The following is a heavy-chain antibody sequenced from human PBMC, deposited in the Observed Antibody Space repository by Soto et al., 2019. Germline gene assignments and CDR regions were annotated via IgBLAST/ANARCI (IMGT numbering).Heavy chain of an antibody. V-gene: IGHV1-3*05. Sequence: QVQLVQSGAGDMKPGASVKVSCKASGYTLTRYSIHWVRQAPGQRLEWMGWINAGNGNTKFSQKFQGRVTITRDTSASTAYMELRGLRSEDTAVYYCAVLGTYYFDNSDNYFDFWGQGTLVTVSS. CDR1: GYTLTRYS. D-gene: IGHD3-22*01. J-gene: IGHJ4*02. CDR3: AVLGTYYFDNSDNYFDF. CDR2: INAGNGNT.